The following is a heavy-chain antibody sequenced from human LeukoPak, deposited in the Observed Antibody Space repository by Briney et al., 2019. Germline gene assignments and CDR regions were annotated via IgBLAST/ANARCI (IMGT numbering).Heavy chain of an antibody. CDR2: ISSSSSYI. J-gene: IGHJ4*02. V-gene: IGHV3-21*01. CDR3: ARSLRLLRFVEWLLSPFDY. Sequence: GGSLRLSCAASGFTFSSYSMNWVRQAPGKGLEWVSSISSSSSYIYYADSVKGRFTISRDNAKNSLYLQMNSLRAEDTAVYYCARSLRLLRFVEWLLSPFDYWGQGNLVTVSS. CDR1: GFTFSSYS. D-gene: IGHD3-3*01.